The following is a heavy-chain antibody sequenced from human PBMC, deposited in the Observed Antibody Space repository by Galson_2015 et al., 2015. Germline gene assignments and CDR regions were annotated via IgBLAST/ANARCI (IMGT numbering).Heavy chain of an antibody. J-gene: IGHJ5*02. Sequence: SVKVSCRASGGTFSSYAISWVRQAPGQGLEWMGGIIPIFGTANYAQKFQGRVTITADESTSTAYMELSSLRSEDTAVYYCARSGSYSSGWYGEYYYYGMDPWGQGTLVTVSS. D-gene: IGHD6-19*01. CDR2: IIPIFGTA. CDR1: GGTFSSYA. V-gene: IGHV1-69*13. CDR3: ARSGSYSSGWYGEYYYYGMDP.